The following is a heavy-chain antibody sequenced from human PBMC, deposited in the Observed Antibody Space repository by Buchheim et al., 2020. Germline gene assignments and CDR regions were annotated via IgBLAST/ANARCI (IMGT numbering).Heavy chain of an antibody. CDR2: INHSGST. Sequence: QVQLQQWGAGLLKPSETLSLTCAVYGGSFSGYYWSWIRQPPGKGLEWIGEINHSGSTNYNPSLKSRVTISVDTSKNQLSLKLSSVTAADTAVYYCARGPYVWGSYRHGNWFDPWGQGTL. D-gene: IGHD3-16*02. CDR1: GGSFSGYY. CDR3: ARGPYVWGSYRHGNWFDP. V-gene: IGHV4-34*01. J-gene: IGHJ5*02.